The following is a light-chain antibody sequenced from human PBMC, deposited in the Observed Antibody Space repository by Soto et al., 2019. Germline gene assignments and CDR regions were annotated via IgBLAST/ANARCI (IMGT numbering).Light chain of an antibody. CDR1: NSNIGSNT. CDR2: TNN. J-gene: IGLJ2*01. Sequence: QSVLTQPPSASGTPGLRVTISCSGSNSNIGSNTVNWYQQLPGTAPKLLIYTNNQRPSGVPDRFSGSKSGTSASLAISGLQSEDEADYCCAAWDDSLNGVVFGGGTKLTVL. V-gene: IGLV1-44*01. CDR3: AAWDDSLNGVV.